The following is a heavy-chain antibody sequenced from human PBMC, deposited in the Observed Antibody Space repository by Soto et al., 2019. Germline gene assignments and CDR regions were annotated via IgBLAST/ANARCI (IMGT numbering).Heavy chain of an antibody. J-gene: IGHJ4*02. V-gene: IGHV3-48*01. CDR1: GFTFSSYS. D-gene: IGHD6-19*01. CDR3: ARVYIAVAGRPFDY. Sequence: GGSLRLSCAASGFTFSSYSMNWVRQAPGKGLEWVSYISSSSSTIYYADSVKGRFTISRDNAKNSLYLQMNSLRAEDTAVYYCARVYIAVAGRPFDYWGQGTLVTVSS. CDR2: ISSSSSTI.